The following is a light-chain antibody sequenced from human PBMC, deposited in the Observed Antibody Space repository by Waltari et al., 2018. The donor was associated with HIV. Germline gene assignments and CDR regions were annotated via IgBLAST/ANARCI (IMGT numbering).Light chain of an antibody. J-gene: IGLJ2*01. CDR3: ASHAGSKDV. CDR2: DVT. V-gene: IGLV2-8*01. CDR1: SREVGAYNY. Sequence: QSALTQPPSASGSPGQSVTISCTGTSREVGAYNYFPWFQQHPGKAPKLMIYDVTKRPSGVPDRFSGSKSGNTASLTVSGLQAEDEADYYCASHAGSKDVFGGGTRLTVL.